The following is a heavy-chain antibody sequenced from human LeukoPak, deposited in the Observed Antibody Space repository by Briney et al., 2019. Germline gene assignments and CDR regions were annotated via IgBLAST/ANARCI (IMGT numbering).Heavy chain of an antibody. CDR3: VKMHVLSGNYYYFDY. D-gene: IGHD4-23*01. V-gene: IGHV3-30*02. Sequence: GGSLRLYCAAYGFTFSSYFLHWVRQAPGKGLEGVAVIWYDGSNKYYADSVKGRFTISRDNSKNTLYLQMSSLRAEDTAVYYCVKMHVLSGNYYYFDYWGQGTLVTVNS. CDR1: GFTFSSYF. J-gene: IGHJ4*02. CDR2: IWYDGSNK.